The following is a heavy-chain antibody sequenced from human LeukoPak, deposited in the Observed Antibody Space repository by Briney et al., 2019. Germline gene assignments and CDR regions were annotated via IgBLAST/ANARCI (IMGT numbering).Heavy chain of an antibody. D-gene: IGHD2-2*01. Sequence: SETLSLTCTVSGGSSSSSRYYWGWIRQPPGKGLEWIGSIYYSGSTYYNPSLKSRVTISVDTSENQFSLKLSSVTAADTAVYYCARHPYQLLWSSWFDPWGQGTLVTVSS. CDR2: IYYSGST. CDR1: GGSSSSSRYY. CDR3: ARHPYQLLWSSWFDP. J-gene: IGHJ5*02. V-gene: IGHV4-39*01.